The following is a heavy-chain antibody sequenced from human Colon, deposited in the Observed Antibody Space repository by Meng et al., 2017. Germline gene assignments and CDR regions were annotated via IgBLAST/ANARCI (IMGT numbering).Heavy chain of an antibody. V-gene: IGHV3-33*01. J-gene: IGHJ4*02. D-gene: IGHD6-13*01. Sequence: QVLLGESGGGGVQPGGSLRLSCAASGFIFSNYGMHWVRQAPGKGLEWVAIIWYDGNTKYYGDSVKGRFTISRDNSRSTVYLQVNSLTAADTGVYYCAANRHPGILTPGGFDNWGQGTLVTVSS. CDR3: AANRHPGILTPGGFDN. CDR1: GFIFSNYG. CDR2: IWYDGNTK.